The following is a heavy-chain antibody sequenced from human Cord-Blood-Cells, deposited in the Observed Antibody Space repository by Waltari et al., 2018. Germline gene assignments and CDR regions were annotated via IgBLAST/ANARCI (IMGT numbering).Heavy chain of an antibody. Sequence: QVQLVQSGAEVKKPGSSVKVSCKASGGTFSSYASSWVRPAPGQGLEWMGGIIPIFGTANYAQKFQGRVTITADESTSTAYMELSSLRSEDTAVYYCARVQTGDLYYWYFDLWGRGTLVTVSS. CDR1: GGTFSSYA. CDR2: IIPIFGTA. CDR3: ARVQTGDLYYWYFDL. V-gene: IGHV1-69*01. J-gene: IGHJ2*01. D-gene: IGHD7-27*01.